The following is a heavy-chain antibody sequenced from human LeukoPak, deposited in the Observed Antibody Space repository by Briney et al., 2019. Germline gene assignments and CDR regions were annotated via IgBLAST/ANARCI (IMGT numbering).Heavy chain of an antibody. V-gene: IGHV4-59*01. CDR3: ARGTFWSGYFDYFDY. Sequence: SETLSLTCTVSGGSISSYYWSWLRQPPGKGLEWLGYIYYSGSTNYNPSLKSRVTISVDTSKNQFSLKLSSVTAADTAVYYCARGTFWSGYFDYFDYWGQGTLVTVSS. D-gene: IGHD3-3*01. CDR1: GGSISSYY. CDR2: IYYSGST. J-gene: IGHJ4*02.